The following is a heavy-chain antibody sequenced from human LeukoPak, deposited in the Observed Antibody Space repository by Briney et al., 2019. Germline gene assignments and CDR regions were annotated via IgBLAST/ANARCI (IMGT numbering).Heavy chain of an antibody. CDR1: GYTFTSYD. D-gene: IGHD2-15*01. Sequence: ASVKVSCKASGYTFTSYDINWVRQATGQGLEWMGWMNPNSGNTGYAQKFQGRVTMTRNTSISTAYMELSSLRSEDTAVYYCARCYGVHIVVVVAATEPFDYWGQGTLVTVSS. V-gene: IGHV1-8*01. J-gene: IGHJ4*02. CDR3: ARCYGVHIVVVVAATEPFDY. CDR2: MNPNSGNT.